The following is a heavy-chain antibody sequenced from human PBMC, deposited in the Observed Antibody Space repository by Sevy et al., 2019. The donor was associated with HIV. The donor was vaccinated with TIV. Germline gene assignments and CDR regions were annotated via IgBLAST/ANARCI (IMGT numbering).Heavy chain of an antibody. J-gene: IGHJ5*02. CDR1: GFNIRTHW. D-gene: IGHD6-19*01. Sequence: GGSLRLSCAASGFNIRTHWMLWVRQAPGKGLEWVANINEDGSTKYYLDSVKGRFTISRDNAENSVFLQMNSLRVEDTAVYFFVRAFLKADNLWGQGTLVTVSS. CDR3: VRAFLKADNL. CDR2: INEDGSTK. V-gene: IGHV3-7*01.